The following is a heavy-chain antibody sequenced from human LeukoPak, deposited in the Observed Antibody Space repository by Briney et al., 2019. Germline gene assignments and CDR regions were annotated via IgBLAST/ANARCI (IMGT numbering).Heavy chain of an antibody. CDR2: IRYDGSNK. J-gene: IGHJ4*02. CDR3: AKDSFPKRGYSYGYLDY. V-gene: IGHV3-30*02. CDR1: GFTFSSYG. Sequence: GGSLRLSCAASGFTFSSYGMHWVRQAPGKGLEWVAFIRYDGSNKYYADSVKGRFTISRDNSKNTLYLQMNSLRAEDTAVYYCAKDSFPKRGYSYGYLDYWGQGTLVTVSS. D-gene: IGHD5-18*01.